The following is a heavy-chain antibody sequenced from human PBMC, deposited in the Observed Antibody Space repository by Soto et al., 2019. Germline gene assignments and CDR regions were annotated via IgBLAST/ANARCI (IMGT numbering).Heavy chain of an antibody. CDR2: INHSGST. Sequence: SDTLSLTCAVYGGSFSGYYWSWIRQPPGKGLEWIGEINHSGSTNYNPSLKSRVTISVDTSKNQFSLKLSSVTAADTAVYYCAREWGLNIAVAGNYYYYGMDVWGQGTTVTVSS. V-gene: IGHV4-34*01. J-gene: IGHJ6*02. CDR1: GGSFSGYY. CDR3: AREWGLNIAVAGNYYYYGMDV. D-gene: IGHD6-19*01.